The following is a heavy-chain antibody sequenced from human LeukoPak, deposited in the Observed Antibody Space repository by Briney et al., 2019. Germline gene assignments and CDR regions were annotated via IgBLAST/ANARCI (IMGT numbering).Heavy chain of an antibody. V-gene: IGHV4-39*01. CDR1: GGSITSSSNY. Sequence: ASETLSLTCSVSGGSITSSSNYWGWIRQSPEKGLEWIGSIYYSGSTYYNPSLKSRVTISIDTSRSQFSLKLNSVTAADTAIFDCARHVANCSDTRCYSAWYFDLWGRGTLVTVSS. CDR3: ARHVANCSDTRCYSAWYFDL. CDR2: IYYSGST. D-gene: IGHD2-2*01. J-gene: IGHJ2*01.